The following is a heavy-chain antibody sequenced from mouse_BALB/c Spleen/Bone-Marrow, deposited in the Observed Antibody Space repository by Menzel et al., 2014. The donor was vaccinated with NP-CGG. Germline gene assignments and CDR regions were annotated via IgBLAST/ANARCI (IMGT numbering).Heavy chain of an antibody. CDR2: IDPENGNT. J-gene: IGHJ2*01. D-gene: IGHD1-1*01. V-gene: IGHV14-1*02. Sequence: EVQLVESGAELVRPGALVKLSCKASGFNIKDYYMHWVKQRPEQGLEWIGWIDPENGNTIYDPKFQGKVSITADTSSNTAYLQLSSLTSEDTAVYYCARHYYGTSYVGYFDYWGQGTTLTVSS. CDR1: GFNIKDYY. CDR3: ARHYYGTSYVGYFDY.